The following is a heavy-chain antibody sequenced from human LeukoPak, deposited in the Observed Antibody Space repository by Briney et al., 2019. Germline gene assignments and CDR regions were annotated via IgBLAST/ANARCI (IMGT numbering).Heavy chain of an antibody. CDR3: ARDRYGYSYGNHRLSDAFDI. V-gene: IGHV1-2*02. Sequence: ASVKVSCKASGYTFTGYYMHWVRQAPGQGLEWMGWINPNSGGTNYAQKFQGRVTMTRDTSISTAYMELSRLRSDDTAVYYCARDRYGYSYGNHRLSDAFDIWGQGTMVTVSS. D-gene: IGHD5-18*01. J-gene: IGHJ3*02. CDR2: INPNSGGT. CDR1: GYTFTGYY.